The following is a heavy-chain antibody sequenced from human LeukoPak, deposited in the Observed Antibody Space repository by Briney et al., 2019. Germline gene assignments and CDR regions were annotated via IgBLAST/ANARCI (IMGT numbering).Heavy chain of an antibody. J-gene: IGHJ4*02. CDR3: ARQASYYYGSGSYMFNFDY. CDR2: IYYSGST. V-gene: IGHV4-39*01. CDR1: GGSISSSSYY. Sequence: SETLSLTCTVSGGSISSSSYYWGWIRQPPGKGLEWIGSIYYSGSTYYNPSLKSRVTISVDTSKNQFSLKLSSVTAADTAVYYCARQASYYYGSGSYMFNFDYWGQGTLVTVSS. D-gene: IGHD3-10*01.